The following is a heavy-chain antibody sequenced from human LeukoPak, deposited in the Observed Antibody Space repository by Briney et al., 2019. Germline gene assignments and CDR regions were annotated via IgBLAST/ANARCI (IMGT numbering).Heavy chain of an antibody. CDR2: ISSSGSTI. CDR3: ARARYYYDSSGYDFQH. CDR1: GFMFGSYS. D-gene: IGHD3-22*01. J-gene: IGHJ1*01. V-gene: IGHV3-48*04. Sequence: PGGSLRLSCAASGFMFGSYSMNWVRQAPGKGLEWVSYISSSGSTIYYADSVKGRFTISRDNAKNSLYLQMNSLRAEDTAVYYCARARYYYDSSGYDFQHWGQGTLVTVSS.